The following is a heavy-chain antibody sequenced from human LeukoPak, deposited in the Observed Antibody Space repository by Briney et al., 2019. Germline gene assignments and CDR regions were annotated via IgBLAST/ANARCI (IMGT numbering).Heavy chain of an antibody. D-gene: IGHD3-10*01. V-gene: IGHV1-8*01. CDR1: GYTFTSYD. J-gene: IGHJ3*02. CDR2: MNPNSGNT. Sequence: ASVKVSCKASGYTFTSYDINWVRQATGQGLEWMGWMNPNSGNTGYAQKFQGRVTITADKSTSTAYMELSSLRSEDTAVYYCARGAFGGCSSTSCYTITMVRGVIIGAFDIWGQGTMVTVSS. CDR3: ARGAFGGCSSTSCYTITMVRGVIIGAFDI.